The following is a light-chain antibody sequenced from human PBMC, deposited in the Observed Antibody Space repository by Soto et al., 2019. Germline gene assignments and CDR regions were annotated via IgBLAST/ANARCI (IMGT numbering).Light chain of an antibody. J-gene: IGKJ1*01. Sequence: IVLTQSPVTLALSPGESAVLSCRASQSVSTSLAWYQHKPGQAPRLFIYDASKRATGIPARITGSWSGKVYTLIISTQEPEDIVVYYYQLCYVSPPFGQGTQVAIK. CDR2: DAS. CDR3: QLCYVSPP. CDR1: QSVSTS. V-gene: IGKV3-11*01.